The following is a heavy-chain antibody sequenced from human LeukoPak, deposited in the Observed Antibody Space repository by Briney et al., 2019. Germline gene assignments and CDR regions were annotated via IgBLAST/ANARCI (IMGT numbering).Heavy chain of an antibody. Sequence: GGSLRLSCAASEFTFSGYWMSWVRQVPGKGLEWVAVISYDGANKHYADSVKGRFTISRDNSKNTLYMQMNSLRAEDTAVYYCARGVRIAVAGNIDYWGQGTLVTVSS. CDR3: ARGVRIAVAGNIDY. V-gene: IGHV3-30*03. J-gene: IGHJ4*02. D-gene: IGHD6-19*01. CDR1: EFTFSGYW. CDR2: ISYDGANK.